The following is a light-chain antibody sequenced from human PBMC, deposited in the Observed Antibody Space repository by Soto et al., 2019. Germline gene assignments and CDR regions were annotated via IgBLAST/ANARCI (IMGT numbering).Light chain of an antibody. CDR3: CSYARSDTEV. CDR2: EDS. CDR1: SSDVGGYNL. Sequence: QSALTQPASVSGSPGQSITISCTGTSSDVGGYNLVSWYQQYPGKAPKLLIYEDSKRPSGVSNRFSGSKSDNTASLTISGLQAGDETDYYCCSYARSDTEVFGTGTKVTVL. V-gene: IGLV2-23*01. J-gene: IGLJ1*01.